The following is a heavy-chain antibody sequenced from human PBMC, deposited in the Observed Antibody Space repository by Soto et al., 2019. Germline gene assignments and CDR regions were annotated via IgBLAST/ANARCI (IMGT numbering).Heavy chain of an antibody. CDR1: GFTFSLYG. CDR3: ATWQGSLNFHY. V-gene: IGHV3-33*01. Sequence: GGSLRLSCAASGFTFSLYGMHWVRQAPGKGLEWVAAIWDDGRRKDYADSVKDRLFISRDNSKNTLYLQLDSLRPKDTAVYYCATWQGSLNFHYWGQGTLVTVSS. CDR2: IWDDGRRK. J-gene: IGHJ4*02.